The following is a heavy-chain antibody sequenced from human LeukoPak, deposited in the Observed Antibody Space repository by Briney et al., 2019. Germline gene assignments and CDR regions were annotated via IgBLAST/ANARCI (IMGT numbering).Heavy chain of an antibody. CDR2: SFYTGRT. D-gene: IGHD6-19*01. CDR3: ARSTGWHAFT. Sequence: SETLSLTCTVSGGSISSHYWTWIRQPPGKGLEWIGHSFYTGRTNYSPSLKGRVTISVDRSKNQFSLKLSSVTTADTAVYYCARSTGWHAFTWGQGTLVTVSS. CDR1: GGSISSHY. J-gene: IGHJ4*02. V-gene: IGHV4-59*11.